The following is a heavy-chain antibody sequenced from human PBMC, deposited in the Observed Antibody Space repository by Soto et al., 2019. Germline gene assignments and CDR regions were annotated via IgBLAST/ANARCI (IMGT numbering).Heavy chain of an antibody. CDR3: ARDGGCSGGSCLWDFDY. V-gene: IGHV3-30-3*01. CDR1: GFTFSSYA. Sequence: QVQLVESGGGVVQPGRSLRLSCAASGFTFSSYAMHWVRQAPGKGLEWVAVISYDGSNKYYADSVKGRFTISRDNSKNTLDLQMNSLRAEDTAVYYCARDGGCSGGSCLWDFDYWGQGTLVTVSS. CDR2: ISYDGSNK. D-gene: IGHD2-15*01. J-gene: IGHJ4*02.